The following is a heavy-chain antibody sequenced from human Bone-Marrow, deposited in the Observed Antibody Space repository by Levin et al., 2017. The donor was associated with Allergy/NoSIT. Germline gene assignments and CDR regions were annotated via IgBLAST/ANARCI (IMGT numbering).Heavy chain of an antibody. CDR2: ISVTGSNT. D-gene: IGHD3-9*01. Sequence: GGSLRLSCAGSGFTFSSSAVTWVRQAPGKGLEWVSAISVTGSNTHYADSVRGRFTISRENSQSAIYLQMNNLRAEDTAVSYCAKMEGNYVFSIRYWRGSVYYFDNWGQGTLVTVSS. CDR1: GFTFSSSA. CDR3: AKMEGNYVFSIRYWRGSVYYFDN. J-gene: IGHJ4*02. V-gene: IGHV3-23*01.